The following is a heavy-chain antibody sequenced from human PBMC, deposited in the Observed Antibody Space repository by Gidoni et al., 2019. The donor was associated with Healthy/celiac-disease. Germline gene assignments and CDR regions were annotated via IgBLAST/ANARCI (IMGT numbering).Heavy chain of an antibody. CDR2: IRSKANSYAT. D-gene: IGHD1-26*01. J-gene: IGHJ6*02. Sequence: EVQLVESGGGLVQPGGSLNLSCAASGFTFGGSALHGVRQASGKGLEWVGRIRSKANSYATAYAASVKGRFTISRDDSKNTAYLQMNSLKTEDTAVYYCTRGTKRELPSVYYYGMDVWGQGTTVTVSS. V-gene: IGHV3-73*02. CDR1: GFTFGGSA. CDR3: TRGTKRELPSVYYYGMDV.